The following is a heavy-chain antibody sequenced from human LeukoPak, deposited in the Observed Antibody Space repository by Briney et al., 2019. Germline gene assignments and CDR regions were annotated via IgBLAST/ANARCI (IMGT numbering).Heavy chain of an antibody. V-gene: IGHV4-30-2*01. J-gene: IGHJ1*01. CDR2: IYHSGST. CDR3: SSDSYGSTFQH. Sequence: PSETRSLTCAVSGGSISSGGYSWSWIRQPPGKGLEWIGYIYHSGSTYYNPSLKSRVTISVDRSKNQFSLKLSSVTAADTAVYYCSSDSYGSTFQHWGQGTLVTVSS. D-gene: IGHD5-18*01. CDR1: GGSISSGGYS.